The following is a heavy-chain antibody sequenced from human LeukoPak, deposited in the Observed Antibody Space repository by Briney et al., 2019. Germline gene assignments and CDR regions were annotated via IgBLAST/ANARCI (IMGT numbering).Heavy chain of an antibody. D-gene: IGHD3-3*01. CDR1: GGTFSSYA. CDR3: ATLTPWSGDDGGDLDY. V-gene: IGHV1-69*05. J-gene: IGHJ4*02. Sequence: ASVKVSCKASGGTFSSYAISWVRQAPGQGLECMGGIIPIFGTANYAQKFQGRVTITTDESTSTAYMELSSLRSEDTAVYYCATLTPWSGDDGGDLDYWGQGTLVTVSS. CDR2: IIPIFGTA.